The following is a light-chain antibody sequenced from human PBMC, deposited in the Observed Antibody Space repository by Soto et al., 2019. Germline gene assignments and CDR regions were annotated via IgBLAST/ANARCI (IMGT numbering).Light chain of an antibody. J-gene: IGLJ1*01. CDR2: EVS. CDR3: SSYAGGNSY. Sequence: QSALAQPPSASGCPGQSVTISCTGTSSDVGGYNYVSWYQQHPGKAPKLMIYEVSKRPSGVPDRFSGSKSGNTASLTVSGLQAEDEADYYCSSYAGGNSYFGTGTKVTVL. CDR1: SSDVGGYNY. V-gene: IGLV2-8*01.